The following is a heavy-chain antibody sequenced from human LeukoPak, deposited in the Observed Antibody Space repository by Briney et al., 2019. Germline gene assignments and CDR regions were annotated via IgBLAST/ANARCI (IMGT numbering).Heavy chain of an antibody. V-gene: IGHV1-69*13. D-gene: IGHD3-3*01. CDR2: IIPIFGTA. CDR1: GGTFSSYA. J-gene: IGHJ5*02. CDR3: ASSGDFWSGQTNWFDP. Sequence: SVKVSCKASGGTFSSYAISSVRQAPGQGLEWMGGIIPIFGTANYAQKFQGRVTITADESTSTAYMELSSLRSEDTAVYYCASSGDFWSGQTNWFDPWGQGTLVTVSS.